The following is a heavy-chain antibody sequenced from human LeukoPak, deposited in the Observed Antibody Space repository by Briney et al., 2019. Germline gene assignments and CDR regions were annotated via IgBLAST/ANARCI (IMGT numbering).Heavy chain of an antibody. CDR1: GFTFSTFW. CDR3: ARDRGSQDY. Sequence: GGSLRLSCAASGFTFSTFWTSWVRQAPGKGLEWVANIKQDGSEKYYVDPVKGRFTISRDNAKNSLYLQMNSLRAEDTAVYYCARDRGSQDYWGQGTLVTVSS. CDR2: IKQDGSEK. D-gene: IGHD3-10*01. V-gene: IGHV3-7*05. J-gene: IGHJ4*02.